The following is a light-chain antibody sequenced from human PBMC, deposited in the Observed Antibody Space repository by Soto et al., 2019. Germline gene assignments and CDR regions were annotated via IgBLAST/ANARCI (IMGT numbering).Light chain of an antibody. CDR3: PHYDGSPRT. CDR2: GVF. J-gene: IGKJ2*01. CDR1: QSVRSNY. Sequence: ETVLTQSPGTVSLSPGERATLSCTTSQSVRSNYLAWYQQKPGQAPRLLIYGVFSRDTGIPDRFSGSGSGTDFTLTISGLEPEDSAVYYCPHYDGSPRTFGQGTKLEI. V-gene: IGKV3-20*01.